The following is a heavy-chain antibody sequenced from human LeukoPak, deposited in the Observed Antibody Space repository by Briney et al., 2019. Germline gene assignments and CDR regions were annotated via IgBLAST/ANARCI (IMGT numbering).Heavy chain of an antibody. Sequence: TGRSLRLSCAASGFTFGSYGMHWGRQAPGKGLEWVALISYDEINKYYADSVKGRFTISRDISKNTLYLQMNSLRAEDTAVYYCAKDRHYSNYPRGYFDYWGQGTLVTVST. CDR1: GFTFGSYG. V-gene: IGHV3-30*18. J-gene: IGHJ4*02. CDR2: ISYDEINK. CDR3: AKDRHYSNYPRGYFDY. D-gene: IGHD4-11*01.